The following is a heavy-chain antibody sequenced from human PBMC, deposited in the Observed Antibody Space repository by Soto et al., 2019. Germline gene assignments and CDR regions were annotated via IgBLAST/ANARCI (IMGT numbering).Heavy chain of an antibody. D-gene: IGHD2-21*01. CDR1: GFTFSSYS. Sequence: PGGSLRLSCAASGFTFSSYSMNWVRQAPGKGLEWVSSISSSSSYIYYADSVKGRFTISRDNAKNSLYLQMNSLRAEDTAVYYCARVLGAYCGGDCYWWAFDIWGQGTMVTVSS. CDR2: ISSSSSYI. J-gene: IGHJ3*02. CDR3: ARVLGAYCGGDCYWWAFDI. V-gene: IGHV3-21*01.